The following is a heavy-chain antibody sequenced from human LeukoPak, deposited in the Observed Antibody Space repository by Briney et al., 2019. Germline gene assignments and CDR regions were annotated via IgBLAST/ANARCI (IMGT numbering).Heavy chain of an antibody. CDR1: GFTFSSYG. D-gene: IGHD3-22*01. Sequence: PGGSLRLSCAASGFTFSSYGMHWVRQAPGKGLEWVAVISYDGSNKYYADSVKGRFTISRDNSKNTLYLQMNSLRAEDTAVYYCARDAAPLYYYDSSGYFDYWGQGTLVTVSS. CDR2: ISYDGSNK. J-gene: IGHJ4*02. V-gene: IGHV3-30*03. CDR3: ARDAAPLYYYDSSGYFDY.